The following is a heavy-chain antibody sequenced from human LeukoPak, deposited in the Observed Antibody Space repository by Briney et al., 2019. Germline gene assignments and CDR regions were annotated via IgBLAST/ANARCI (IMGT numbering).Heavy chain of an antibody. CDR1: VGSIPGHY. CDR2: TSYSRTT. D-gene: IGHD6-19*01. Sequence: SETLSLTCAFSVGSIPGHYWNWIRQPPGMRPEGMGYTSYSRTTIQKSAFKGPATMSIDTSKIQLYLNLTSVTATDTAVYYCAKLGHSDGWYLGAFDIWGQGTTVIVSS. V-gene: IGHV4-59*08. CDR3: AKLGHSDGWYLGAFDI. J-gene: IGHJ3*02.